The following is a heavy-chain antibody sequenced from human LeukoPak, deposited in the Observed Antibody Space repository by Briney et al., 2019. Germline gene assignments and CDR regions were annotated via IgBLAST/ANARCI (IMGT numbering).Heavy chain of an antibody. J-gene: IGHJ4*02. CDR3: ARQGLHREQGPNDY. V-gene: IGHV5-51*01. D-gene: IGHD1-26*01. CDR1: GYRLTDNW. Sequence: GESLKISCKISGYRLTDNWIGWVRQVPGKGLEWMGLIYPGDSDTRYSPSFQGQVTFSADKSISTAYLQWSSLKASDTAMYYCARQGLHREQGPNDYWGQGTLVTVSS. CDR2: IYPGDSDT.